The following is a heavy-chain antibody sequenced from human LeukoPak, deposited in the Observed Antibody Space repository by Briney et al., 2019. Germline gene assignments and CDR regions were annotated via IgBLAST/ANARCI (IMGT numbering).Heavy chain of an antibody. CDR3: AKALSYYYDSSGGLDP. CDR1: GFTFDDYA. Sequence: HPGGSLRLSCAASGFTFDDYAMHWVRQAPGKGLEWVSGISWNSGSIGYADSVKGRFTISRDNAKNSLYLQMNSLRAEDTALYYCAKALSYYYDSSGGLDPWGQGTLVTVSS. V-gene: IGHV3-9*01. J-gene: IGHJ5*02. CDR2: ISWNSGSI. D-gene: IGHD3-22*01.